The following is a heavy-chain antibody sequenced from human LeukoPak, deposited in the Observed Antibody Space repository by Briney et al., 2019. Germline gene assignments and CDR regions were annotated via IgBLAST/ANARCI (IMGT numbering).Heavy chain of an antibody. CDR1: GGTFSSYA. V-gene: IGHV1-69*05. J-gene: IGHJ6*03. D-gene: IGHD3-22*01. CDR3: ARAPYYYDSSGYSQGGYYYYYMDA. CDR2: IIPIFGTA. Sequence: SVKVSCKASGGTFSSYAISWVRQAPGQGLEWMGGIIPIFGTANYAQRFQGRVTITTDESTSTAYMELSSLRSEDTAVYYCARAPYYYDSSGYSQGGYYYYYMDAWGKGTTVTVSS.